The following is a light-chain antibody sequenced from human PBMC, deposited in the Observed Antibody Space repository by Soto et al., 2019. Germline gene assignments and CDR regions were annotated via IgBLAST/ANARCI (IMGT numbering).Light chain of an antibody. J-gene: IGKJ2*03. Sequence: DIQMTQSPSSFSASVGERVTLTCRASHDVSSWLAWYQQKPGKAPRLLIYGASTVQSGVPSRFSGSGSGTDFTLTISSLQPEDFATYYCQQANRPYSFGQGTKLEIK. CDR2: GAS. CDR3: QQANRPYS. CDR1: HDVSSW. V-gene: IGKV1-12*01.